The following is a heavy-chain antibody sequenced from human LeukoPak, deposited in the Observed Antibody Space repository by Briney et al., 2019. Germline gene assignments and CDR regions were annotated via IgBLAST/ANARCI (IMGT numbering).Heavy chain of an antibody. CDR1: GGSISSYY. D-gene: IGHD4-17*01. CDR2: IYYSGST. V-gene: IGHV4-59*12. J-gene: IGHJ5*02. Sequence: SETLSLTCTVSGGSISSYYWSWIRQPPGKGLEWIGYIYYSGSTNYNPSLKSRVTISVDKSKNQFSLKLSSVTAADTAVYYCARSYGDYVNWFDPWGQGTLVTVSS. CDR3: ARSYGDYVNWFDP.